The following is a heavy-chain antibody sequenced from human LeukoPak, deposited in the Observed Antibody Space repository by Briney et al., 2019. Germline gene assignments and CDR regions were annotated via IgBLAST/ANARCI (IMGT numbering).Heavy chain of an antibody. CDR1: GGSIISSNHY. J-gene: IGHJ3*02. CDR3: AREVEYYDSSGYRPHAFDI. Sequence: SETLSLTCTVSGGSIISSNHYWGWTRQPPGKGLEWFGSISYSGGTAYNPSLRSRVTISVDTSKNQFSLKVNSVAAADTAVYYCAREVEYYDSSGYRPHAFDIWGQGTLVTVSS. V-gene: IGHV4-39*02. CDR2: ISYSGGT. D-gene: IGHD3-22*01.